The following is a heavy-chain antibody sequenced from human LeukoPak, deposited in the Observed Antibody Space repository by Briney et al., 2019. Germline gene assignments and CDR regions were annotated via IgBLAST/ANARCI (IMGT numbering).Heavy chain of an antibody. CDR2: INPSSGAT. V-gene: IGHV1-2*07. Sequence: ASVKVSCKASGYTFTDYYMHWVRQAPGQGLEWMGWINPSSGATNYAHKFQGRVTMTRDTSITTASMELSRLRPDDTAVYYCARIDFWSGYCLDYWGQGTLVTVSP. CDR3: ARIDFWSGYCLDY. J-gene: IGHJ4*02. CDR1: GYTFTDYY. D-gene: IGHD3-3*01.